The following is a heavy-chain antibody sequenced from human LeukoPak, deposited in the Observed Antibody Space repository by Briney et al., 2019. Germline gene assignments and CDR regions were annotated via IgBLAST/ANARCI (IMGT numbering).Heavy chain of an antibody. D-gene: IGHD5-12*01. J-gene: IGHJ4*02. Sequence: PSETLSLTCTVSGGSISSSTYYWGWIRQPPGKGLEWIGEINHSGSPNYNSSLKSRVTISEDTSKNQFSLKLSSVTAADTAVYYCARRYRYSGYAVWGQGTLVTVSS. CDR2: INHSGSP. CDR3: ARRYRYSGYAV. V-gene: IGHV4-39*07. CDR1: GGSISSSTYY.